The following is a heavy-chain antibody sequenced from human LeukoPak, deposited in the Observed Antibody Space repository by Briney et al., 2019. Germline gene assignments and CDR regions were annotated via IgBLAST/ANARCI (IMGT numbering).Heavy chain of an antibody. CDR1: GGSISSSSYY. CDR2: VFHSGST. CDR3: ARAEVHCSGGSCYFFGFDP. J-gene: IGHJ5*02. Sequence: SETLSLTCTASGGSISSSSYYWGWIRQPPGKGLEWIGSVFHSGSTNYNPSLKSRVTISVDKSKNQFSLKLSSVTAADTAVYYCARAEVHCSGGSCYFFGFDPWGQGTLVTVSS. D-gene: IGHD2-15*01. V-gene: IGHV4-39*07.